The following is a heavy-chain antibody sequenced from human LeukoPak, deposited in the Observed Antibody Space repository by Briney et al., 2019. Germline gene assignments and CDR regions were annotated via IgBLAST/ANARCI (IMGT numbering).Heavy chain of an antibody. D-gene: IGHD4-23*01. Sequence: GGSLRLSCAASGFTFSSYAMSWVRQAPGKGLEWVSAISGSGGSTCYADSVKGRFTISRDNSKNTLYLQMNSLRAEDTAVYYCARDPDYGGNSYYFDYWGQGTLVTVSS. CDR2: ISGSGGST. CDR3: ARDPDYGGNSYYFDY. J-gene: IGHJ4*02. CDR1: GFTFSSYA. V-gene: IGHV3-23*01.